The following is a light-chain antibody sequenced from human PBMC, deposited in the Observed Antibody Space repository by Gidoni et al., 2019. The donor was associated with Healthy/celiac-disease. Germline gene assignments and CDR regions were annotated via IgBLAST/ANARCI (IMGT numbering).Light chain of an antibody. J-gene: IGKJ4*01. CDR2: AES. CDR3: QQYYSYPSLT. Sequence: AIRMTQSPSSLTASTGDRVTITCRASQGMSSYLAWYQQKPGKAPKLLIYAESTLQSGVPSRFSGSGSGTDFTLTISCLQSEDFATYYCQQYYSYPSLTFGGGTKVEIK. V-gene: IGKV1-8*01. CDR1: QGMSSY.